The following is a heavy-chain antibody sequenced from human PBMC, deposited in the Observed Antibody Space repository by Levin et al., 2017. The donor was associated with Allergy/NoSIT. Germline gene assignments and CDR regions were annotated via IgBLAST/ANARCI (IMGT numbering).Heavy chain of an antibody. CDR3: ARAESGGSWFDAFDI. D-gene: IGHD2-15*01. CDR2: INTNTGNP. J-gene: IGHJ3*02. V-gene: IGHV7-4-1*02. Sequence: PGESLKISCKASGYTFTSYAMNWVRQAPGQGLEWMGWINTNTGNPTYAQGFTGRFVFSLDTSVSTAYLQISSLKAEDTAVYYCARAESGGSWFDAFDIWGQGTMVTVSS. CDR1: GYTFTSYA.